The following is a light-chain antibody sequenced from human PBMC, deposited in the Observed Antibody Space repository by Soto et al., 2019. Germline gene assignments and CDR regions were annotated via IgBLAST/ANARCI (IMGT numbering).Light chain of an antibody. Sequence: EIVMTQSPATLSVSPGERATLSCRASQSVSSNLAWYQQKPGQAPRRLIYGASTRATGIPARFSGSGSGTEFTLPISSLQLEDFAVYYCQQYNNWPPYTFGRGTKLEVK. CDR2: GAS. CDR3: QQYNNWPPYT. V-gene: IGKV3-15*01. CDR1: QSVSSN. J-gene: IGKJ2*01.